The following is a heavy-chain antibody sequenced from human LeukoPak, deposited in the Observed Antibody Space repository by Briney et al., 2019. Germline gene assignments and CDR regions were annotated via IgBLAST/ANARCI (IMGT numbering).Heavy chain of an antibody. CDR1: GGSFSGYY. CDR3: ARGPDDLSWFDP. Sequence: KPSETLSLTCAVYGGSFSGYYWSWIRQPPGKGLEWIGEINHSGSTNYNPSLKSRVTISVDTSKNQFSLKLSSVTAADTAVYYCARGPDDLSWFDPWGQGTLVTVSS. J-gene: IGHJ5*02. V-gene: IGHV4-34*01. CDR2: INHSGST. D-gene: IGHD1-1*01.